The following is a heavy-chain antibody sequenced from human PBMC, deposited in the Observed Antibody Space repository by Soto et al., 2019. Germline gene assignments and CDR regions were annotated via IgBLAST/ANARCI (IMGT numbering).Heavy chain of an antibody. Sequence: QAQLVQSGAEVKKPGSSVKVSCKASGGTFSSHTFSWVRQAPGQGLEWMGRIIPALGTATYAQKFQGRVTITADESATTVYMELNSLRSEDPAVYYCARPDFGDCWYFDLWGRGTLVTVSS. V-gene: IGHV1-69*08. J-gene: IGHJ2*01. D-gene: IGHD4-17*01. CDR2: IIPALGTA. CDR1: GGTFSSHT. CDR3: ARPDFGDCWYFDL.